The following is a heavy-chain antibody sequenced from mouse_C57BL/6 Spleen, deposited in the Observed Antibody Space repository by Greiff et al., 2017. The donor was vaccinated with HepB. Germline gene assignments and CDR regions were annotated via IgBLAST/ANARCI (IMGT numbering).Heavy chain of an antibody. CDR3: AREGDSYYFDY. D-gene: IGHD3-3*01. J-gene: IGHJ2*01. V-gene: IGHV5-4*01. CDR2: ISDGGSYT. Sequence: EVKLMESGGGLVKPGGSLKLSCAASGFTFSSYAMSWVRQTPEKRLEWVATISDGGSYTYYPDNVKGRFTISRDNAKNNLYLQMSHLKSEDTAMNYCAREGDSYYFDYWGQGTTLTVSS. CDR1: GFTFSSYA.